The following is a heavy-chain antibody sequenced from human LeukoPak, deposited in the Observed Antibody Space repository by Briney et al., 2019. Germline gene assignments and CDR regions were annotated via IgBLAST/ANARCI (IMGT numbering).Heavy chain of an antibody. Sequence: ASVKVSCTACVYTFTSYDIDWVGRATGQGLAWMGWMNPNLVNTGYAQKFQGRVTMTRNTSISTAYMALSSLRSEDTAVYYCARSPYYDFWSGYYTGYYYYGMDVWGQGTTVTVSS. V-gene: IGHV1-8*01. CDR1: VYTFTSYD. D-gene: IGHD3-3*01. J-gene: IGHJ6*02. CDR2: MNPNLVNT. CDR3: ARSPYYDFWSGYYTGYYYYGMDV.